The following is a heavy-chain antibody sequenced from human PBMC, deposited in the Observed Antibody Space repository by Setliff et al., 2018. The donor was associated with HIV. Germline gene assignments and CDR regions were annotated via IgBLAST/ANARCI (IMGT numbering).Heavy chain of an antibody. V-gene: IGHV3-23*01. Sequence: GGSLRLSCAASGFTFSSYAMSWVRQAPGKGLEWVSAISGSGSSTYYADSVKGRFTISRDNSKNTLYLQMNSLRAEDTAIYYCAKAGYCSSTSCYSFDYWGQGTLVTVSS. CDR3: AKAGYCSSTSCYSFDY. J-gene: IGHJ4*02. CDR2: ISGSGSST. D-gene: IGHD2-2*02. CDR1: GFTFSSYA.